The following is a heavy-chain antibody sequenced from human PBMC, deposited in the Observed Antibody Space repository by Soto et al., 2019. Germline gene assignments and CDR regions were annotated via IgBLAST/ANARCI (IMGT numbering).Heavy chain of an antibody. Sequence: SETLSLTCTVSGGSISSNSFHWGGIRQPPGKGLEWIGSIYYSGSTYYSPSLKSRVTISVDTSKNQFSLTVTSVTAADTAIYYCARWTYCGGDCYWLDLWGQGTLVTVSS. D-gene: IGHD2-21*02. CDR1: GGSISSNSFH. V-gene: IGHV4-39*07. J-gene: IGHJ5*02. CDR3: ARWTYCGGDCYWLDL. CDR2: IYYSGST.